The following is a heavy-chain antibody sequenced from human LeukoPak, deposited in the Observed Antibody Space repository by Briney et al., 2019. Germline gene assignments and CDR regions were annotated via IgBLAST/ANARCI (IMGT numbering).Heavy chain of an antibody. CDR3: ASWAGTATGFSGPFDY. Sequence: GRSLRLSCAVSGLTFSSHSMNGVRQAPGKGLEWLSHISSSSTIYYADSVKGRFTISRDNAKNSLYLQMSSLRAEDTAVYYCASWAGTATGFSGPFDYWGQGTLVTVSS. CDR2: ISSSSTI. V-gene: IGHV3-48*01. J-gene: IGHJ4*02. D-gene: IGHD6-13*01. CDR1: GLTFSSHS.